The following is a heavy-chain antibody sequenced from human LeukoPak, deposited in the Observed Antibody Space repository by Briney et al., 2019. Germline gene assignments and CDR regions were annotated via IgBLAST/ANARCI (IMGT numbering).Heavy chain of an antibody. J-gene: IGHJ4*02. Sequence: SETLSLTCTVSGGSISSYYWSWIRQPAGKGLEWIGRIYTSGSTNYNPSLKSRVTMSVDTSKYQFSLKLSSVTAADTAVYYCARVGYYDSSGYSFDYWGQGTLVTVSS. CDR2: IYTSGST. CDR3: ARVGYYDSSGYSFDY. CDR1: GGSISSYY. V-gene: IGHV4-4*07. D-gene: IGHD3-22*01.